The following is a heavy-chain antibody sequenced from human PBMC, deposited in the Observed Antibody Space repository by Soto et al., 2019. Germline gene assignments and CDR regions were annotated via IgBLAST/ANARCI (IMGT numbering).Heavy chain of an antibody. CDR2: ISGYNGDT. D-gene: IGHD2-8*01. CDR3: AKNGHPPYYYYGMDV. J-gene: IGHJ6*02. Sequence: QGQLVQSGAEVKQPGASVKVSCKASGYTFTTYGISWVRQAPGQGLEWMGWISGYNGDTNNAQKFQGRVTLTIERSTSTAYLEVRSLTSDDTAVYYCAKNGHPPYYYYGMDVWGQGTTVTVSS. V-gene: IGHV1-18*01. CDR1: GYTFTTYG.